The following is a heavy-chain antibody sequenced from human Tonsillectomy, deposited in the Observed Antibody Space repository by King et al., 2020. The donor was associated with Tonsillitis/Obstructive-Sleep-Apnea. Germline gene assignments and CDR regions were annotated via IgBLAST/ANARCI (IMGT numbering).Heavy chain of an antibody. CDR3: AGSSYYDFWSGYSFDY. CDR1: GFTFSSYS. CDR2: ISSSSSTI. D-gene: IGHD3-3*01. Sequence: VQLVESGGGLVQPGGSLRLSCAASGFTFSSYSMNWVRQAPGKGLEWVSYISSSSSTIYYADSVKGRFTISRDNAKNSLYLQMNSLRDEDTAGYYCAGSSYYDFWSGYSFDYWGQGTLVTVSS. J-gene: IGHJ4*02. V-gene: IGHV3-48*02.